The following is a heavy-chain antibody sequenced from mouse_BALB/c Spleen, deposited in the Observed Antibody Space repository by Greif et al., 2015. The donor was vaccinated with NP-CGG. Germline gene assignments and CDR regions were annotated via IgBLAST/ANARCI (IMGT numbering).Heavy chain of an antibody. CDR3: ARDIYY. J-gene: IGHJ2*01. CDR2: IRNKANGYTT. Sequence: EVNVVESGGGLVQPGGSLRLSCATSGFTFTDYYMSWVRQPPGKALEWLGFIRNKANGYTTEYSASVKGRFTISRDNSQSILYLQMNTLRAEDSATYYCARDIYYWGQGTTLTVSS. CDR1: GFTFTDYY. V-gene: IGHV7-3*02.